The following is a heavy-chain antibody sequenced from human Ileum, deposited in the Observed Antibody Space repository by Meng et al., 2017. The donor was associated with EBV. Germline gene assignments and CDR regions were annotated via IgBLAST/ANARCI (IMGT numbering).Heavy chain of an antibody. J-gene: IGHJ4*02. V-gene: IGHV3-74*01. Sequence: TYSNYGRNVVRQPPGTLGWGIKRNNSEESNTNNAYYVRVRFTISKDNSKNTLFLQINRLRAEYTAMYYLAISITGSIDYWGQGTLVTVSS. D-gene: IGHD3-16*01. CDR3: AISITGSIDY. CDR1: TYSNYG. CDR2: NNSEESNT.